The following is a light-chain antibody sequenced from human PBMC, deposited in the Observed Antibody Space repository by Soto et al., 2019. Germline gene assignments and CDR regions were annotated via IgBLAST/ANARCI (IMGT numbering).Light chain of an antibody. J-gene: IGKJ1*01. Sequence: EIVMTQSPATLSVSPGERATLSCRASQSVSSNLAWYQQKPGKAPRLLIYGAYTKATGIPARFSGSGSRTEFTLTISSLQSEDFAVYYCQQYNNWPPWTFGQGTKVDIK. CDR2: GAY. V-gene: IGKV3-15*01. CDR3: QQYNNWPPWT. CDR1: QSVSSN.